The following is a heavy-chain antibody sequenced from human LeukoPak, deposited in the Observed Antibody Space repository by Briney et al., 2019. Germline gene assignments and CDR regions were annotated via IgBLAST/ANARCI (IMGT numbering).Heavy chain of an antibody. J-gene: IGHJ4*02. CDR1: GGTFSSYA. D-gene: IGHD2-2*02. CDR3: ARVGYCSSTSCYIIAY. CDR2: IIPILGIA. V-gene: IGHV1-69*04. Sequence: SVKVSCKASGGTFSSYAISWVRQAPGQGLEWMGRIIPILGIANYAQKFQGRVTITADKSTSTAYMELSSLRSEDTAVYYCARVGYCSSTSCYIIAYWGQGTLVTVSS.